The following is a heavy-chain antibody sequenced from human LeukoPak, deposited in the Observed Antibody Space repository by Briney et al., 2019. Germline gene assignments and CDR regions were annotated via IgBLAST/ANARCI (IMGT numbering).Heavy chain of an antibody. J-gene: IGHJ4*02. D-gene: IGHD3-10*01. CDR1: GLTFSSFA. V-gene: IGHV3-23*01. Sequence: GGSLRLSCSASGLTFSSFAMSWVRQAPGKGLEWLSAITGDGDYTYSADSVTGRFTISRDNSKNALFLQMHSLRAEDTAVYYCAKDILTYYYGSSGYYFDTWGQGTLVTVSS. CDR2: ITGDGDYT. CDR3: AKDILTYYYGSSGYYFDT.